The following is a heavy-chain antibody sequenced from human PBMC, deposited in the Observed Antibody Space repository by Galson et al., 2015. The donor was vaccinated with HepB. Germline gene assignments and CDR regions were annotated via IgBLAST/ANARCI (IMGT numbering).Heavy chain of an antibody. CDR1: GYTFTGYY. Sequence: SVKVSCKASGYTFTGYYMHWVRQAPGQGLEWMGWINPNSGGTNYAQKFQGRFTMTRDTSISTAYMELSRLRSDDTAVYYCARESSSSWYLPLNWFDPWGQGTLVTVSS. D-gene: IGHD6-13*01. CDR3: ARESSSSWYLPLNWFDP. J-gene: IGHJ5*02. V-gene: IGHV1-2*02. CDR2: INPNSGGT.